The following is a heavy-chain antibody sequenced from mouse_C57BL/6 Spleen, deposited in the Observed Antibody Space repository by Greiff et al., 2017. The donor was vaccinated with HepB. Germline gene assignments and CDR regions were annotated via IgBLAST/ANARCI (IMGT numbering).Heavy chain of an antibody. CDR3: ARGYYETVYFDV. CDR2: ISYDGSN. J-gene: IGHJ1*03. D-gene: IGHD2-4*01. V-gene: IGHV3-6*01. CDR1: GYSITSGYY. Sequence: EVQLQQSGPGLVKPSQSLSLTCSVTGYSITSGYYWNWIRQFPGNKLEWMGYISYDGSNNYNPSLKNRISITRDTSKNQFFLKLNSVTTTDTATYYCARGYYETVYFDVWGTGTTVTVSS.